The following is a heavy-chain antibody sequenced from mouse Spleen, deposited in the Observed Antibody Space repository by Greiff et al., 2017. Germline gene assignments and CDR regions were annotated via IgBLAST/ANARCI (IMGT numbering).Heavy chain of an antibody. CDR3: ARGAFTGY. Sequence: SGAELVRPGSSVKISCKASGYAFSSYWMNWVKQRPGQGLEWIGQIYPGDGDTNYNGKFKGKATLTADKSSSTAYMQLSSLTSEDSAVYFCARGAFTGYWGQGTTLTVSS. CDR2: IYPGDGDT. V-gene: IGHV1-80*01. J-gene: IGHJ2*01. CDR1: GYAFSSYW.